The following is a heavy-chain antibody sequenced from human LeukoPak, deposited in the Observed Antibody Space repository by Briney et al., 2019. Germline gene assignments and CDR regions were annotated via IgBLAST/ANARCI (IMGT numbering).Heavy chain of an antibody. Sequence: GGSLRLSCAASGFTFSSYAMSWVPQAPGKGLEWVSAISGSGGSTYYADSVKGRFTISRDNAKNSLYLQMNSLRAEDTAVYYCARDDCSSISCYHNWFDPWGQGTLVTVSS. CDR1: GFTFSSYA. CDR2: ISGSGGST. V-gene: IGHV3-23*01. CDR3: ARDDCSSISCYHNWFDP. J-gene: IGHJ5*02. D-gene: IGHD2-2*01.